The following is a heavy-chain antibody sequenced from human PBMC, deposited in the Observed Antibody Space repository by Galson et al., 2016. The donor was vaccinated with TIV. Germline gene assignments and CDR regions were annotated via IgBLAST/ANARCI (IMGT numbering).Heavy chain of an antibody. Sequence: SVKVSCKASGYRFIAYYIHWVRHVPGHGLEWMGWINPYSGGTTYADTFQGRVTMTRDTSITTAYLELNRLASDDTAVYYCAKIPPYFSDNGGYYVGEYVDYWGQGTLITVSS. CDR2: INPYSGGT. CDR3: AKIPPYFSDNGGYYVGEYVDY. V-gene: IGHV1-2*02. D-gene: IGHD3-16*01. CDR1: GYRFIAYY. J-gene: IGHJ4*02.